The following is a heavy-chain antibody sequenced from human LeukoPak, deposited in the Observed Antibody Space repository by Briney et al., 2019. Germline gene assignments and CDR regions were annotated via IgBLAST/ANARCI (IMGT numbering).Heavy chain of an antibody. CDR3: AKDEHGGSYYWD. CDR1: GFTFSSYA. D-gene: IGHD1-26*01. J-gene: IGHJ4*02. V-gene: IGHV3-23*01. Sequence: GGSLRLSCSASGFTFSSYAMSWVRQAPGKGLEWVSAISGSGGSTYYADSVKGRFTISGDNSKNTLYLQMNSLRAEDTAVYYCAKDEHGGSYYWDWGQGTLVTVSS. CDR2: ISGSGGST.